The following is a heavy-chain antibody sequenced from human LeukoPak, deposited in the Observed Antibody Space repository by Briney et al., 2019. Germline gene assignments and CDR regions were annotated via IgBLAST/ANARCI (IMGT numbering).Heavy chain of an antibody. CDR1: GGTFSSYA. D-gene: IGHD3/OR15-3a*01. CDR2: IIPIFGTA. J-gene: IGHJ6*04. V-gene: IGHV1-69*06. Sequence: GASVKVSRKASGGTFSSYAISWVRQAPGQGLEWMGGIIPIFGTANYAQKFQGRVTITADKSTSTAYMELSSLRSEDTAVYYCARDRTGYYYGMDVWGKGTTVTVSS. CDR3: ARDRTGYYYGMDV.